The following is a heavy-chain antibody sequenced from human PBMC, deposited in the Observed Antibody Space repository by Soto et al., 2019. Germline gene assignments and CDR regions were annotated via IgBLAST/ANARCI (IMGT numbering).Heavy chain of an antibody. Sequence: EVQLLESGGGLVQPGGSLRLSCAASGFTFSSYAMSWVRQAPGKGLEWVSAISGSGGSTYYADSVKGRFTISRDNSKDTLYLQMNSLRAEDTAVYYCSLTGTSDWFDPWGQGTLVTVSS. CDR3: SLTGTSDWFDP. CDR2: ISGSGGST. J-gene: IGHJ5*02. CDR1: GFTFSSYA. D-gene: IGHD1-20*01. V-gene: IGHV3-23*01.